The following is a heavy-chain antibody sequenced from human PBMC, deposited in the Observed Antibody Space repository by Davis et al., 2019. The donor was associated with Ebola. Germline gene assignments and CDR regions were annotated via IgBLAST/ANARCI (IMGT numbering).Heavy chain of an antibody. CDR2: VSPTGATT. CDR3: AKRLWVGVSGTYFPLDQ. Sequence: PGGSLRLSCAASGFIVSDKYMTWVRQAPGKGLEWVSSVSPTGATTRYADSVRGRFTISRDNSKNTLYLQILSLRAEDTAVYFCAKRLWVGVSGTYFPLDQWGQGTLVTVSS. J-gene: IGHJ4*02. D-gene: IGHD3-10*01. CDR1: GFIVSDKY. V-gene: IGHV3-23*01.